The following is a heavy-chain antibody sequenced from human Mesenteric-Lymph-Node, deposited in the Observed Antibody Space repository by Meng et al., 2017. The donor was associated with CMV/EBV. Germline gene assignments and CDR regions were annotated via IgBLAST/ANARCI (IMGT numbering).Heavy chain of an antibody. J-gene: IGHJ5*02. CDR1: DAAVSTGSHF. Sequence: SETLSLTCTVSDAAVSTGSHFWSWIRQPPGKGLEWIGDFFDSRSNNYNPSLKSRVTMSIDTSKNQFSLNLRSVTAADTAVYYCARKADDGSLAPWGQGTRVTVSS. CDR3: ARKADDGSLAP. CDR2: FFDSRSN. V-gene: IGHV4-61*01. D-gene: IGHD1-1*01.